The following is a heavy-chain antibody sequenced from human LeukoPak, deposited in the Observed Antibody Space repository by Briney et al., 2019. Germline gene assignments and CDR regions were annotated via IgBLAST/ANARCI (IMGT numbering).Heavy chain of an antibody. CDR1: GFTFSGFW. Sequence: GGSLRLSCAVSGFTFSGFWMSWSRQAPGKGLEWVASINSDGSEGYYADVVKGRFTISRDNAKNSLYLQMNSLRAEDTAVYYCASYIIVVPTRDYWGQGTLVTVSS. CDR2: INSDGSEG. CDR3: ASYIIVVPTRDY. D-gene: IGHD2-2*01. J-gene: IGHJ4*02. V-gene: IGHV3-7*01.